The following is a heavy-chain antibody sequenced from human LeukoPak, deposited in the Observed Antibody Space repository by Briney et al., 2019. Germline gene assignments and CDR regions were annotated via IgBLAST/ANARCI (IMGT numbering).Heavy chain of an antibody. V-gene: IGHV3-7*01. D-gene: IGHD3-16*02. Sequence: GGSLRLSCAASGFTFSSYWMSWVRQAPGKGLEWVANIKQDGSEKYYVDSVKGRFTISRDNAKNSLYLQMNSLRAEDTAVYYCAREDSDYDYVWGSYRFDYWGQGTLVTVSS. CDR1: GFTFSSYW. CDR3: AREDSDYDYVWGSYRFDY. CDR2: IKQDGSEK. J-gene: IGHJ4*02.